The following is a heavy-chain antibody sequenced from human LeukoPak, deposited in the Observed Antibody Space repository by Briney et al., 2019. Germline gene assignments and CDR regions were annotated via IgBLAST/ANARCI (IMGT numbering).Heavy chain of an antibody. CDR2: ISSSSSYI. Sequence: GGSLRLSCAASGFTFSSYSMNWVRQAPGKGLEWVSSISSSSSYIYYADSVKGRFTISRDNAKNSLYVQMNSLRAEDTAVYYCARAASCSGGSCYSSHFDYWGQGTLVTVSS. V-gene: IGHV3-21*01. CDR1: GFTFSSYS. CDR3: ARAASCSGGSCYSSHFDY. J-gene: IGHJ4*02. D-gene: IGHD2-15*01.